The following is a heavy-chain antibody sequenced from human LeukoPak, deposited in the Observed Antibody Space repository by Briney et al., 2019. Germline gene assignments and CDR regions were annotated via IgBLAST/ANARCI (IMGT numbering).Heavy chain of an antibody. CDR1: GGSISSYY. CDR3: ARAYCSSTSCYYYYMDV. J-gene: IGHJ6*03. Sequence: SETLSLTCTVSGGSISSYYWSWIRQPPGKGLEWIGYIYYSGSTNYNPSLKSRVTISVDTSKNQFSLKLSSVTAADTAVYYCARAYCSSTSCYYYYMDVWGKGTTVTVSS. D-gene: IGHD2-2*01. V-gene: IGHV4-59*01. CDR2: IYYSGST.